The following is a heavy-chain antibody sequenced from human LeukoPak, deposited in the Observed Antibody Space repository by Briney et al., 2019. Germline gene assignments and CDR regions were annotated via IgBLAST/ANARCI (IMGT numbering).Heavy chain of an antibody. J-gene: IGHJ4*02. CDR2: ISGSGGST. D-gene: IGHD3-3*01. Sequence: PGGSLRLSCAASGFTFSSYAMSWVRQAPGKGLGWVSAISGSGGSTYYADSVKGRFTISRDNSKNTLYLQMNSLRAEDTAVYYCATSIPGYYDFWSGYLLQYFDYWGQGTLVTVSS. CDR3: ATSIPGYYDFWSGYLLQYFDY. V-gene: IGHV3-23*01. CDR1: GFTFSSYA.